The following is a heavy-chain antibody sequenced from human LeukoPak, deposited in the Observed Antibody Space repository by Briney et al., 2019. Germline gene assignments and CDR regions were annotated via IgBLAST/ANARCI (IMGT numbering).Heavy chain of an antibody. Sequence: GGSLRLSCAASGFTFSSYSMNWVRQAPGKGLEWVSYISSSSSTIYYADCVKGRFTISRDNAKNSLYLQMNSLRAEDTAVYYCARDRPGYSYGTLFGYMDVWGKGTTVTASS. CDR1: GFTFSSYS. D-gene: IGHD5-18*01. V-gene: IGHV3-48*01. CDR2: ISSSSSTI. J-gene: IGHJ6*03. CDR3: ARDRPGYSYGTLFGYMDV.